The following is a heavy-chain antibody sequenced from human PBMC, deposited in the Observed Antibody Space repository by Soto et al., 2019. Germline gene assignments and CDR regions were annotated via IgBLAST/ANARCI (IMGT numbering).Heavy chain of an antibody. V-gene: IGHV3-7*04. CDR3: VRSSGWTGDY. CDR2: IKQDGSEI. Sequence: EVQLVESGRGLAHPGGSLRLSCATSGFAFSRYWMNWVREVPGKGLEWVANIKQDGSEINYVDSVRGRFTISRDNANSSLYLQMNSLRAEDTDMYYCVRSSGWTGDYCGQGMLVTVSS. J-gene: IGHJ4*02. D-gene: IGHD3-10*01. CDR1: GFAFSRYW.